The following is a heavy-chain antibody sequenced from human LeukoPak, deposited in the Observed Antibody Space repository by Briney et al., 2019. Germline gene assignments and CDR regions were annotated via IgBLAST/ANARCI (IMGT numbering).Heavy chain of an antibody. CDR2: ISYDGSNK. D-gene: IGHD3-16*01. CDR1: GFTFSSYA. J-gene: IGHJ4*02. CDR3: ARSPYDTVYCFDY. V-gene: IGHV3-30-3*01. Sequence: PGGSLRLSCAASGFTFSSYAMHWVRQAPGKGLEWVAVISYDGSNKYYADSVKGRFTISRDNSKNTLYLQMNSLRAEDTAVYYCARSPYDTVYCFDYWGQGTLVTVSS.